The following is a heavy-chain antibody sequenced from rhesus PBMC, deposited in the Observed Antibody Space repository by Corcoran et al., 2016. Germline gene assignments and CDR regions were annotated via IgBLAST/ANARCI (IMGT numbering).Heavy chain of an antibody. V-gene: IGHV4S12*01. D-gene: IGHD4-35*01. CDR3: ARDVPPTVTTEFDY. J-gene: IGHJ4*01. CDR2: IYSNTESN. Sequence: QVQLQESGPGLVKPSETLSLTCAVSGGSISSSNWWSWIRQPPGKGLEWIGGIYSNTESNNYNPSLKNRVTISKDTSKNQFSLKLSSVTAADTAVYYCARDVPPTVTTEFDYWGQGVLVTVSS. CDR1: GGSISSSNW.